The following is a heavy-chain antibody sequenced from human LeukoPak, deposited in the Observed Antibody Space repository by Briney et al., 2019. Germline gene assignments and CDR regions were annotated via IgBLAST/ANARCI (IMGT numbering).Heavy chain of an antibody. J-gene: IGHJ4*02. Sequence: SETLSLTCAVYGGSFSGYYWSWIRQPPGKGLEWIGEINHSGSTNYNPSLKSRVTISVDTSKNQFSLKLSSVTAADTVVYYCASTPLYSNYFDYWGQGTLVTVSS. D-gene: IGHD4-11*01. CDR3: ASTPLYSNYFDY. V-gene: IGHV4-34*01. CDR1: GGSFSGYY. CDR2: INHSGST.